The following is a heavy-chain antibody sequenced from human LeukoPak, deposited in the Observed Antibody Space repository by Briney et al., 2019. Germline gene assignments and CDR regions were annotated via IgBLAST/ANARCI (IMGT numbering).Heavy chain of an antibody. CDR1: GGSLSSYY. V-gene: IGHV4-59*01. Sequence: PSETLSLTCTVSGGSLSSYYWSWIRQPPGKGLEWIGYIYYSGSTNYNPSLKSRVTISVDTSKNQFSLKLSSVTAADTAVYYCASSVAGTGVYYFDYWGQGTLVTVSS. CDR2: IYYSGST. J-gene: IGHJ4*02. D-gene: IGHD6-19*01. CDR3: ASSVAGTGVYYFDY.